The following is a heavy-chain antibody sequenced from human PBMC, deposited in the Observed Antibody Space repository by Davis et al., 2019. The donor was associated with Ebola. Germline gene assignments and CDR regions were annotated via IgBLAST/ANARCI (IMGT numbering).Heavy chain of an antibody. CDR2: IWYDGSNK. Sequence: GESLKISCAASGFTFSSYGMHWVRQASGKGLEWVAVIWYDGSNKYYADSVKGRFTISRDNSKNTLYLQMNSLRAEDTAVYYCARETPEGMDVWGQGTTVTVSS. J-gene: IGHJ6*02. CDR1: GFTFSSYG. CDR3: ARETPEGMDV. V-gene: IGHV3-33*08.